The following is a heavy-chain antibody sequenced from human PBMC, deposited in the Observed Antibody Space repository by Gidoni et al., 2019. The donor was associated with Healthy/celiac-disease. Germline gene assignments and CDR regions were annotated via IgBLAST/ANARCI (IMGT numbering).Heavy chain of an antibody. D-gene: IGHD3-10*01. CDR1: GFTFSSYW. J-gene: IGHJ4*02. V-gene: IGHV3-7*01. Sequence: EVQLVESGGGLVQPGGSLRLSCAASGFTFSSYWMSWVRQAPGKGLEWVANIKQDGSEKYYVDSVKGRFTISRDNAKNSLYLQMNSLRAEDTAVYYCARDIPYGSGTPPYYFDYWGQGTLVTVSS. CDR2: IKQDGSEK. CDR3: ARDIPYGSGTPPYYFDY.